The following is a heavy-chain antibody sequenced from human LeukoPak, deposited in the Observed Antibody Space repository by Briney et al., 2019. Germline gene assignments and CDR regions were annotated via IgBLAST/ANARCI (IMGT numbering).Heavy chain of an antibody. Sequence: GGSLTLSCAVSGFSFSSYSLNWGRQAPGRGLEWVSSISSSSSYIYYADSVKGRFTISRDNAKNSLYLQMNSLRAEDTAVYYCARELPMVALDYWGQGTLVTVSS. CDR1: GFSFSSYS. D-gene: IGHD3-10*01. CDR2: ISSSSSYI. J-gene: IGHJ4*02. V-gene: IGHV3-21*01. CDR3: ARELPMVALDY.